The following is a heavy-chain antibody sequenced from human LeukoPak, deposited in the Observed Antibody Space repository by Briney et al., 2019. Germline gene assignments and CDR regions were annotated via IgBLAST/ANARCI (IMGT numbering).Heavy chain of an antibody. CDR1: GFTFDDYA. CDR2: ISWNSGSI. D-gene: IGHD6-13*01. J-gene: IGHJ4*02. V-gene: IGHV3-9*01. CDR3: AKAKRVAAEFGY. Sequence: PGGSLRLSCAASGFTFDDYAMPWVRQAPGKGLEWVSGISWNSGSIGYADSVKGRFTISRDNAKNSLYLQMNSLRAEDTALYYCAKAKRVAAEFGYWGQGTLVTVSS.